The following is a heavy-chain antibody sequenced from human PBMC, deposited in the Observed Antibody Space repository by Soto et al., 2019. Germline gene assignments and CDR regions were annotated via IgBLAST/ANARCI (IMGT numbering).Heavy chain of an antibody. CDR1: GGSISSSNW. D-gene: IGHD5-12*01. CDR2: IYHSGST. CDR3: AREGGYDLPPYYYYYGMDV. V-gene: IGHV4-4*02. J-gene: IGHJ6*02. Sequence: SETLSLTCAVSGGSISSSNWWSWVRQPPGKGLEWIGEIYHSGSTNYNPSLKSRVTISVDKSKNQFSLKLSSVTAADTAVYYCAREGGYDLPPYYYYYGMDVWGQGTTVTVSS.